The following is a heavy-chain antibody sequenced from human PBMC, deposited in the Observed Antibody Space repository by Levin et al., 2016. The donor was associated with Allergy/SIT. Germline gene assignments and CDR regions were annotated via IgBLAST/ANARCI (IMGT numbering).Heavy chain of an antibody. CDR3: ARRASLDR. J-gene: IGHJ5*02. CDR2: VHYTGTT. V-gene: IGHV4-39*07. Sequence: SETLSLTCTVSGGSITSTGYYWGCIRQSPGKGLEWIGSVHYTGTTYYNPSLKSRVSISVDTSKNQFSLQLTSVTAADTAIYYCARRASLDRWGQGTLAIVSS. CDR1: GGSITSTGYY.